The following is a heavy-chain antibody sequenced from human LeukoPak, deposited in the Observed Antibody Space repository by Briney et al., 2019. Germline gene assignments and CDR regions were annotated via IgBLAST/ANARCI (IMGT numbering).Heavy chain of an antibody. CDR2: ISWNSGSI. J-gene: IGHJ4*02. CDR3: AKGASSSWDGGVGY. CDR1: GFTFEDYA. Sequence: GRSLRLSFAASGFTFEDYAMHWVRQAPGKGLEWVSGISWNSGSIGYADSVKGRFTISRDNAKNSLYLQMNSLRAEDTALYYCAKGASSSWDGGVGYWGQGTLVTVSS. V-gene: IGHV3-9*01. D-gene: IGHD6-13*01.